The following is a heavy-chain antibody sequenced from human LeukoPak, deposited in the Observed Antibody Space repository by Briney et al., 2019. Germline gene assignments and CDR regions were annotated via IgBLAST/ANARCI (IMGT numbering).Heavy chain of an antibody. CDR3: ARVQVLGESLSSYRGMDV. Sequence: PGGSLRLSCVASGVTFSRNGMHWVRQAPGKGLEWVAFIRYDGSNKYYVDSVKGRFTISRDNAKNSLYLQMNSLRAEDTAVYYCARVQVLGESLSSYRGMDVWGQGTTVTVSS. CDR2: IRYDGSNK. D-gene: IGHD3-16*01. CDR1: GVTFSRNG. J-gene: IGHJ6*02. V-gene: IGHV3-30*02.